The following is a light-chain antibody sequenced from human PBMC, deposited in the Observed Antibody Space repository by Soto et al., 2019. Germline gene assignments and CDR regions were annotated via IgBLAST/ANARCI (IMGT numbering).Light chain of an antibody. J-gene: IGKJ1*01. CDR3: QQRSNWPSTWT. CDR2: DAS. Sequence: VLTQSPATLSLSPGERATLSCRASQSVSSYLAWYQQKPGQAPRLLIYDASNRATGIPARFSGSGSGTDFTLTISSLEPEDFAVYYCQQRSNWPSTWTFGQGTKVDIK. CDR1: QSVSSY. V-gene: IGKV3-11*01.